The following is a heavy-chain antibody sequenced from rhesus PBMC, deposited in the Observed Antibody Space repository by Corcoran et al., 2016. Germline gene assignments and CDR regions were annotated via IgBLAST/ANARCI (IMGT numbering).Heavy chain of an antibody. CDR2: ISNTFKTI. V-gene: IGHV3S4*01. J-gene: IGHJ4*01. D-gene: IGHD2-15*01. CDR1: GFTFSSYD. CDR3: ATDRKYCSSTYCSSDY. Sequence: EVQLVESGGGLVQPGGSLRLSCAASGFTFSSYDMRWVRQALGKGLEWVSSISNTFKTIYYADSVKGRFTISRDNAKNSLSLQMSSLRSEDTAVYYCATDRKYCSSTYCSSDYWGQGVLVTVSS.